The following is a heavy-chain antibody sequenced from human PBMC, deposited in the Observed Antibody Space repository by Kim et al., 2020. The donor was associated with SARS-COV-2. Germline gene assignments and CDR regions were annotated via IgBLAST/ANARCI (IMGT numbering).Heavy chain of an antibody. CDR2: IWYDGSNK. CDR3: AKDGGHGDSHVALDF. J-gene: IGHJ6*02. CDR1: RFTFNNYG. V-gene: IGHV3-33*06. D-gene: IGHD4-17*01. Sequence: GGSLRLSCAASRFTFNNYGMHWVRQAPDKGLEWVAVIWYDGSNKYYADSVKGRFTISRDNSKNTLYLQMNSLRVEDTAVYYCAKDGGHGDSHVALDFWG.